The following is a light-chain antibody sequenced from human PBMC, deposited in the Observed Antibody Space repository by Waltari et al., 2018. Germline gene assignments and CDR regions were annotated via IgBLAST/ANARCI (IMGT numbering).Light chain of an antibody. CDR1: DSALGAYDF. CDR2: EVS. Sequence: QSALTQPASVSGSPGQSIPISCPGTDSALGAYDFVSWYQQHPGKAPHLIIYEVSNRPSGISNRFSASKSGNTASLTISGLQAEDEADYYCSSYTTSSAPGVFGTGTRVTVL. CDR3: SSYTTSSAPGV. V-gene: IGLV2-14*01. J-gene: IGLJ1*01.